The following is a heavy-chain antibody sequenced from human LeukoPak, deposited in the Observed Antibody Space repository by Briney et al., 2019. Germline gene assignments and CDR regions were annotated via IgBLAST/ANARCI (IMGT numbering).Heavy chain of an antibody. CDR1: GFTFSSYS. D-gene: IGHD3-10*01. J-gene: IGHJ4*02. Sequence: GGSLRLSCAASGFTFSSYSMNWVRQAPGKGLEWVSYISSSSSTIYYADSVKGRFTISRDNAKNSLYLQMNSLRAEDTAVYYCARDYYIVSKPFDYWGQGTLVTVSS. V-gene: IGHV3-48*01. CDR3: ARDYYIVSKPFDY. CDR2: ISSSSSTI.